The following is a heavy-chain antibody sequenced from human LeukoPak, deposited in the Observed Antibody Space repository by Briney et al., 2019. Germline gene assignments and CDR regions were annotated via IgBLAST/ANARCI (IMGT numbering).Heavy chain of an antibody. CDR1: GFTFSSSA. V-gene: IGHV3-23*01. CDR2: ISASGGST. J-gene: IGHJ3*01. CDR3: AKVYRDNGDYFAFNV. D-gene: IGHD4-17*01. Sequence: GGSLRLSCAASGFTFSSSAMSWVRQVPGKGLEWVSGISASGGSTSYADSVKGRFTISRDNSRNTLYLQMSSLRAEDTAVYYCAKVYRDNGDYFAFNVWGQGSMVTVSS.